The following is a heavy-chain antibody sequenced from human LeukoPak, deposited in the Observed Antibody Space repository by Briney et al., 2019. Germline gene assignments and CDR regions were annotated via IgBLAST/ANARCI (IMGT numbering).Heavy chain of an antibody. J-gene: IGHJ4*02. CDR3: AKDNPNTAMDY. D-gene: IGHD5-18*01. Sequence: PGGSLRLSCAASGFTFSSYGMHWVRQAPGKGLEWVAVISYDGSNKYYADSEKGRFTISRDNSKNTLYLQMNSLRAEDTAVYYCAKDNPNTAMDYWGQGTLVTVSS. CDR1: GFTFSSYG. V-gene: IGHV3-30*18. CDR2: ISYDGSNK.